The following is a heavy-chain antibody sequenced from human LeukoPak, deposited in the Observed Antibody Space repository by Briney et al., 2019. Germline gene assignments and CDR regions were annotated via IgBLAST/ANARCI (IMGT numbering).Heavy chain of an antibody. V-gene: IGHV4-30-2*01. CDR1: GGSISSGDYY. J-gene: IGHJ5*02. CDR3: ARTIVVVNWFDP. Sequence: SETLSLTCKVSGGSISSGDYYWSWFRQPPGKGLEWIGYIYHSGSTYYNPSLKSRVTISVDRSKNQFSLKLSSVTAADTAVYYCARTIVVVNWFDPWGQGTLVTVSS. D-gene: IGHD2-2*01. CDR2: IYHSGST.